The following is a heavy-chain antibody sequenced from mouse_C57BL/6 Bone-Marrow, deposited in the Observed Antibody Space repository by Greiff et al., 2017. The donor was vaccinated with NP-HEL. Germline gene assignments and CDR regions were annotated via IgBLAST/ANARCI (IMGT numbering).Heavy chain of an antibody. CDR2: INPNNGGT. Sequence: VQLQQSGPELVKPGASVKISCKASGYTFTDYYMNWVKQSHGKSLEWIGDINPNNGGTSYNQKFKGKATLTVDKSSSTAYMELRSLTSEDSAVYYCAFRRGLRNYFDYWGQGTTLTVSS. CDR1: GYTFTDYY. V-gene: IGHV1-26*01. D-gene: IGHD3-2*02. CDR3: AFRRGLRNYFDY. J-gene: IGHJ2*01.